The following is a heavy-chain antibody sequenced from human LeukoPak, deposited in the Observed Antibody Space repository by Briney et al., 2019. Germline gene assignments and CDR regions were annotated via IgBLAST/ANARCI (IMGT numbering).Heavy chain of an antibody. J-gene: IGHJ4*02. D-gene: IGHD3-16*02. Sequence: GGSLRLSCAASGFTFSDYYMSWIRQAPGKGLEWVSYISSSGSTIYYADSVKGRFTISRDNAKNSLYLQMNSLRAEDTAVYYCASPRGVWGSYRYEDYWGQGTLVTVSS. CDR1: GFTFSDYY. CDR3: ASPRGVWGSYRYEDY. V-gene: IGHV3-11*04. CDR2: ISSSGSTI.